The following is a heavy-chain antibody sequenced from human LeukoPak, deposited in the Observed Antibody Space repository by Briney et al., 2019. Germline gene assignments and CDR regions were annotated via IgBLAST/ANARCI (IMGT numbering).Heavy chain of an antibody. V-gene: IGHV3-23*01. Sequence: GGSLRLSCAASGFTFSSYAMSWVRQAPGKGLEWVSAISGSGGSTYYADSVKGRFTISRDNSKNTLYLQINSLRAEDTAVYYCAKGRSMIVVVMAFDIWGQGTMVTVSS. J-gene: IGHJ3*02. D-gene: IGHD3-22*01. CDR1: GFTFSSYA. CDR2: ISGSGGST. CDR3: AKGRSMIVVVMAFDI.